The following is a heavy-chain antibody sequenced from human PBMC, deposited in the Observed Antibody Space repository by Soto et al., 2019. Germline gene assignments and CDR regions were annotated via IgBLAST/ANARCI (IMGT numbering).Heavy chain of an antibody. Sequence: GASVKVSCKASGYTFASYYRQWVRQAPGQGLEWMGIINPSGGSTSYAQKFQGRVTLTRDTSTSTVYMELSSLRSEDTAVYYCASQYCSSTSCGYYYYYMDVWGKGTTVTVSS. CDR2: INPSGGST. CDR3: ASQYCSSTSCGYYYYYMDV. D-gene: IGHD2-2*01. J-gene: IGHJ6*03. V-gene: IGHV1-46*03. CDR1: GYTFASYY.